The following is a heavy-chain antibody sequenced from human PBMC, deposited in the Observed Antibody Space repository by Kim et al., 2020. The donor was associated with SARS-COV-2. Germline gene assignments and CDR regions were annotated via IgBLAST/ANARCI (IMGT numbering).Heavy chain of an antibody. CDR3: ARDDIWGDSSENDAFDI. Sequence: GGSLRLSCAASGFTFSSYSMNWVRQAPGKGLEWVSYISSSSSTIYYADSVKGRFTISRDNAKNSLYLQMNSLRDEDTAVYYCARDDIWGDSSENDAFDIWGQGTMVTVSS. V-gene: IGHV3-48*02. D-gene: IGHD3-22*01. J-gene: IGHJ3*02. CDR2: ISSSSSTI. CDR1: GFTFSSYS.